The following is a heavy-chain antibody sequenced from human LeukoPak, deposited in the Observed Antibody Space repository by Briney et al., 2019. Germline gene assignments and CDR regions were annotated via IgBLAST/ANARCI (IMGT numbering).Heavy chain of an antibody. V-gene: IGHV4-59*01. J-gene: IGHJ4*02. CDR2: IYYNGST. Sequence: SETLSLTCTVSGGSISSYYWSWTRQPPGKGLEWIGYIYYNGSTNYNPSLKSRVTISVDTSKNQFSLKLSSVTAADTAVYYCAGAKYYYDSSGYYDQYFDYWGQGTLVTVSS. CDR1: GGSISSYY. D-gene: IGHD3-22*01. CDR3: AGAKYYYDSSGYYDQYFDY.